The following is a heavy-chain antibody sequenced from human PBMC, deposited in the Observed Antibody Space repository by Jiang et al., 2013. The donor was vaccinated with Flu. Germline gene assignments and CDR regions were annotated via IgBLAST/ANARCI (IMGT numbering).Heavy chain of an antibody. CDR3: AKEGYSSSWYVDYFDY. CDR1: GFTFSSYA. V-gene: IGHV3-23*01. Sequence: LSCAASGFTFSSYAMSWVRQAPGKGLEWVSAISGSGGSTYYADSVKGRFTISRDNSKNTLYLQMNSLRAEDTAVYYCAKEGYSSSWYVDYFDYWGQGTLVTVSS. D-gene: IGHD6-13*01. CDR2: ISGSGGST. J-gene: IGHJ4*02.